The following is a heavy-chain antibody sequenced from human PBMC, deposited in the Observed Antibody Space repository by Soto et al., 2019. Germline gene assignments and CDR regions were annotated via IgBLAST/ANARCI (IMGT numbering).Heavy chain of an antibody. J-gene: IGHJ4*02. CDR2: ISTYDGNT. D-gene: IGHD2-15*01. CDR3: ARDRGRSCIGGTCPFDY. V-gene: IGHV1-18*01. CDR1: GYSFTIYG. Sequence: ASVKVSCKASGYSFTIYGITWVRQAPGQGLEWMGWISTYDGNTNYAQNFQGRVSMARDTSTSTAYMELRSLRSDDTAVYYCARDRGRSCIGGTCPFDYWGQGTLVTVSS.